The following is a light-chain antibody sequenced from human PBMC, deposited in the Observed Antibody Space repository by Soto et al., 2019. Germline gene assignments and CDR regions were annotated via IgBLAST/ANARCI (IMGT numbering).Light chain of an antibody. V-gene: IGKV3-15*01. CDR2: GAS. J-gene: IGKJ5*01. CDR1: QPLNNN. Sequence: EIVMTQSPATLSVSPVDRGTRCFRAGQPLNNNVAWYQHKPGQAPRLLIYGASTRATGISARFSGSGSGTEFTLTISSLQSEDFAVYYCQQYEKWPPSITFGQGTRLEIK. CDR3: QQYEKWPPSIT.